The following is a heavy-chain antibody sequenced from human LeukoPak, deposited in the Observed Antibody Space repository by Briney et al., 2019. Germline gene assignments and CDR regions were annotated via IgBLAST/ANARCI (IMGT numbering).Heavy chain of an antibody. CDR1: GFTFSSYA. D-gene: IGHD2-15*01. CDR3: AKGYCSGGSCSRGY. Sequence: GGSLRLSCAASGFTFSSYAMHWVRQAPGKGLEWVAVISYDGSNKYYADSVKGRFTISRDNSKNTLYLQMNSLRVEDTAVYYCAKGYCSGGSCSRGYWGQGTLVTVSS. CDR2: ISYDGSNK. V-gene: IGHV3-30*04. J-gene: IGHJ4*02.